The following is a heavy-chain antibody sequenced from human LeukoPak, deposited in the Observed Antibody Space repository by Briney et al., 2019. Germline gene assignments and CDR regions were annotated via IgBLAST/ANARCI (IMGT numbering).Heavy chain of an antibody. CDR2: ISGSGDST. J-gene: IGHJ4*02. D-gene: IGHD1-26*01. CDR3: AKDRIVGATARLFDY. CDR1: GFTFSSYG. Sequence: PGASLRLSCAACGFTFSSYGMSWVRQAPGKGLGWVSGISGSGDSTYYADSVKGRFTISRDSSKNTLYLQMNRLRAEDTAVYYCAKDRIVGATARLFDYWGQGTLVTVSS. V-gene: IGHV3-23*01.